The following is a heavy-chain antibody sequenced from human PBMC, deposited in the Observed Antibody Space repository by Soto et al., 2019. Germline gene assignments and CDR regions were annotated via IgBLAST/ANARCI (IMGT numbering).Heavy chain of an antibody. CDR2: ISGSGGST. Sequence: PGGSQRRSCEASGFTYSSYAMSWVRQAKGKGLEWVSAISGSGGSTYYADSVKGRFTISRDNSKNTLYLQMNSLRAEDTAVYYCAKVSGGPIPGYWGQGTLVTVSS. V-gene: IGHV3-23*01. CDR3: AKVSGGPIPGY. D-gene: IGHD2-21*01. J-gene: IGHJ4*02. CDR1: GFTYSSYA.